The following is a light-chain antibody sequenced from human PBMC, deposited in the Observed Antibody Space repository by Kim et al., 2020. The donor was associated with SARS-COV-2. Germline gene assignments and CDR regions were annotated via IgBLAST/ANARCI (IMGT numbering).Light chain of an antibody. Sequence: VSHGERATLSCRASQSVSTNLAWYQQTPGQAPRLLIYGASTRATGIPARFSGGGSGTQFTLTISSLQSEDFAVYYCQQYDSWPNTFGQGTKLEI. CDR2: GAS. V-gene: IGKV3D-15*01. J-gene: IGKJ2*01. CDR1: QSVSTN. CDR3: QQYDSWPNT.